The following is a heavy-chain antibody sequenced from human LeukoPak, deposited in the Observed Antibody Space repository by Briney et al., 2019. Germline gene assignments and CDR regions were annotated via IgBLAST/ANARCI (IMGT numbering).Heavy chain of an antibody. CDR2: ISTSGSTI. Sequence: GGSLRLSCAASGFTFSSYEMNWVRQAPGKGLEWLSYISTSGSTIYYADSVKGRFTISRDNSKNSLYLQMSSLRAEDTAVYYCARDVPLTPIYTTKYYYMDVWGKGTTVTISS. CDR1: GFTFSSYE. J-gene: IGHJ6*03. V-gene: IGHV3-48*03. CDR3: ARDVPLTPIYTTKYYYMDV. D-gene: IGHD2/OR15-2a*01.